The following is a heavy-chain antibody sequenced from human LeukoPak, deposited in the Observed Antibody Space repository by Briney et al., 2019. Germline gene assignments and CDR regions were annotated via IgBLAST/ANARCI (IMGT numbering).Heavy chain of an antibody. V-gene: IGHV1-69*05. D-gene: IGHD3-22*01. CDR1: GGTFSSYA. J-gene: IGHJ4*02. CDR3: ARVGRPYYYDSSGYYAYFDY. Sequence: ASVKVSCKASGGTFSSYAISWVRQAPGQGLEWMGRIIPIFGTANYAQKSQCRVTLTTDESTSTAYMELSSLRSEDTAVYYCARVGRPYYYDSSGYYAYFDYWGQGTLVTVSS. CDR2: IIPIFGTA.